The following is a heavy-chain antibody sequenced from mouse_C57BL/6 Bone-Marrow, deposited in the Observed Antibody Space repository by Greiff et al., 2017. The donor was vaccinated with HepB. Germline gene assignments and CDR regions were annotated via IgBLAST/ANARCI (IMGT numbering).Heavy chain of an antibody. Sequence: VQLQQSGPELVKPGASVKISCKASGYTFTDYYMNWVKQSHGKSLEWIGDINPNNGGTSYNQKFKGKATLTVDKSSSTAYMELRSLTSEDSAVYYCARAVTTVVATGYYAMDYWGQGTSVTVSS. J-gene: IGHJ4*01. V-gene: IGHV1-26*01. D-gene: IGHD1-1*01. CDR1: GYTFTDYY. CDR2: INPNNGGT. CDR3: ARAVTTVVATGYYAMDY.